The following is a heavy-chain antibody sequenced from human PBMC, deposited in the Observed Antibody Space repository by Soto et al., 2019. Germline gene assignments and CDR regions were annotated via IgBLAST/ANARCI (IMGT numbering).Heavy chain of an antibody. CDR2: VSATGGST. J-gene: IGHJ4*02. Sequence: EVQLLESGGGLVQPGGSLRLSCAASGFTFSNYAMTWVRQAPGKGLDWVSVVSATGGSTYYADSVKGRFTISRDNSKNNLYLQMNSLRAEDTAVYYCAKDIKTTVVRAYDYWGRGTLVTVSS. V-gene: IGHV3-23*01. CDR1: GFTFSNYA. CDR3: AKDIKTTVVRAYDY. D-gene: IGHD4-17*01.